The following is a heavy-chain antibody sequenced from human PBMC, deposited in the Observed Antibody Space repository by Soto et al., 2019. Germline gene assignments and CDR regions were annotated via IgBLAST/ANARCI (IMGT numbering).Heavy chain of an antibody. CDR2: ISYDGSNK. Sequence: QVQLVESGGGVVQPGRSLRLSCAASGFTFSSYAMHWVRQAPGKGLEWVAVISYDGSNKYYADSVKGRFTISRDNSKNTLHLQMNSPSPGDTALYVSARHLEWNYGLGPFDNWGQGTMVTVYS. J-gene: IGHJ3*02. CDR3: ARHLEWNYGLGPFDN. D-gene: IGHD1-7*01. V-gene: IGHV3-30-3*01. CDR1: GFTFSSYA.